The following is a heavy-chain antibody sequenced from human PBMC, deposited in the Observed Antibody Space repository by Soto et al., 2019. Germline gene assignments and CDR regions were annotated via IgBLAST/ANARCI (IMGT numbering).Heavy chain of an antibody. CDR2: IYYSGST. J-gene: IGHJ4*02. CDR3: ARDRSNWAFDY. CDR1: GGSISSGGYY. Sequence: QVQLQESGPGLVKPSQTLSLTCTVSGGSISSGGYYWSWIRQHPGKGLEWIGYIYYSGSTCYNPSLKCRVNISVDTSKNQFSLKLSSVTAADAAVYYCARDRSNWAFDYWGQGTLVTVSS. D-gene: IGHD7-27*01. V-gene: IGHV4-31*03.